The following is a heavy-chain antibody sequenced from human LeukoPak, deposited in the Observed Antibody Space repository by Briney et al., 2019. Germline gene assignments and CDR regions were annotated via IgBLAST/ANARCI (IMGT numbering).Heavy chain of an antibody. V-gene: IGHV3-21*04. CDR1: GFTFSSYS. J-gene: IGHJ4*02. CDR3: ATGLAAMGQLVQPPLDY. D-gene: IGHD6-13*01. CDR2: ISSSSSYI. Sequence: GGSLRLSCAASGFTFSSYSMNWIRQAPGKGLEWVSSISSSSSYIYYADSVKGRFTISRDNAKNSLYLQMNSLRDEDTAVYYCATGLAAMGQLVQPPLDYWGQGTLVTVSS.